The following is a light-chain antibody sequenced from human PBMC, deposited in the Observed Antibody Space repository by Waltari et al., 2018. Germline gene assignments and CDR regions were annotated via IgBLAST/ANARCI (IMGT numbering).Light chain of an antibody. Sequence: DIVMTQSPLSLSVTPGEPASISCRSSQSLLDSNEYNYLDWYLQKPGQSPQILIYLGSNRASGVPDRFSGSGSETEFTLTISSLQSEDSAVYYCQQYNNWPPGTFGQGTRVEV. V-gene: IGKV2-28*01. CDR1: QSLLDSNEYNY. CDR2: LGS. CDR3: QQYNNWPPGT. J-gene: IGKJ1*01.